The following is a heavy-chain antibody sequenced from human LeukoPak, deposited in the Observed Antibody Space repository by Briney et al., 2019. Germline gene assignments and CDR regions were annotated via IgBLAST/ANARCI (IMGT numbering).Heavy chain of an antibody. D-gene: IGHD3-3*01. CDR1: GGSISSYY. V-gene: IGHV4-59*01. J-gene: IGHJ4*02. CDR3: ARASEGIGYFDT. CDR2: IYYSGST. Sequence: SETLSLTCTVSGGSISSYYWSWIRQPPGKGLERIGYIYYSGSTNYNPSLKSRVTISVDTSQNQFSLKLTSVTAADTAVYYCARASEGIGYFDTWGRGSLVTVSS.